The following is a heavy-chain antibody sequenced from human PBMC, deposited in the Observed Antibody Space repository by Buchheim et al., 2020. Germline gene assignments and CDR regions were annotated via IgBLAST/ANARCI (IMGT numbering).Heavy chain of an antibody. CDR2: IYPDDSDT. CDR3: ARLVSYLDY. V-gene: IGHV5-51*03. Sequence: EVQLVQSGAEVKKAGESLRISCKASGYSFSSYWFAWVRQMPGKGLEWVGIIYPDDSDTTYSPSFQGHVTISVAKSLKPAYLQWNSLKPSDTAMYYCARLVSYLDYWGQGTL. CDR1: GYSFSSYW. D-gene: IGHD3-9*01. J-gene: IGHJ4*02.